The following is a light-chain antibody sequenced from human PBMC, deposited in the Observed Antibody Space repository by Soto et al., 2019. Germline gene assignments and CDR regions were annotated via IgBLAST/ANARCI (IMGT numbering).Light chain of an antibody. V-gene: IGKV1-39*01. J-gene: IGKJ1*01. CDR3: QQSFNNPRT. CDR2: GAS. CDR1: LGIANY. Sequence: DIQMTQSPSSLSASVGDRVTITCRASLGIANYLNWYQQKPGKAPKLLIYGASSLQSGVPSKFSGSGSGTDFTLTISSLQPEDFATYYCQQSFNNPRTFGQGTKVEFK.